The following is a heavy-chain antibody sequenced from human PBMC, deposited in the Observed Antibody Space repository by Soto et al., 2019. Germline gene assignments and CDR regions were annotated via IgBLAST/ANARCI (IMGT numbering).Heavy chain of an antibody. D-gene: IGHD3-9*01. V-gene: IGHV4-34*01. Sequence: SETLSLTCAVYGGSFSGYYWSWIRQPPGKGLEWIGEINHSGSTNYNPSLKSRVTISVDTSKNQFSLKLSSVTAADTAVYYCARATSKSRDILTGYYPWGQGTLVTVSS. CDR2: INHSGST. CDR1: GGSFSGYY. J-gene: IGHJ4*02. CDR3: ARATSKSRDILTGYYP.